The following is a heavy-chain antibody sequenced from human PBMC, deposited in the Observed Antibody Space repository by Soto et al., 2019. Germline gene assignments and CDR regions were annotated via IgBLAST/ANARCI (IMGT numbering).Heavy chain of an antibody. CDR3: AREWRYYDSSGYYYRALDY. Sequence: SETLSLTCPVSGGSISSGGYYWSWIRQHPGKGLEWIGYIYYSGSTYYNPSLKSRVTISVDTSKNQFSLKLSSVTAADTAVYYCAREWRYYDSSGYYYRALDYWGQGTLVTVSS. CDR1: GGSISSGGYY. D-gene: IGHD3-22*01. J-gene: IGHJ4*02. CDR2: IYYSGST. V-gene: IGHV4-31*03.